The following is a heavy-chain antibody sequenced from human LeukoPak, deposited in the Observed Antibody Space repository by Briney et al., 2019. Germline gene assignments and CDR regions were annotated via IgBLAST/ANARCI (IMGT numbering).Heavy chain of an antibody. CDR1: GYTFTSYD. Sequence: ASVKVSCKASGYTFTSYDINWVRQATGQGLEWMGWMNPNSGNTGYAQKFQGRVTMTRNTSISTAYMELSSLRSEDTAVYYCARKYRTSNWFGPWGQGTLVTVSS. J-gene: IGHJ5*02. CDR2: MNPNSGNT. D-gene: IGHD2-8*01. V-gene: IGHV1-8*01. CDR3: ARKYRTSNWFGP.